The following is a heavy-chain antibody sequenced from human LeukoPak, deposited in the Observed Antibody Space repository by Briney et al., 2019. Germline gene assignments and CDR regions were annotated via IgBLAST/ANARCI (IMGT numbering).Heavy chain of an antibody. J-gene: IGHJ4*02. CDR3: ARDFKDFYFDY. CDR1: GLTVSGNY. V-gene: IGHV3-66*02. Sequence: GGSLRLSCAASGLTVSGNYMSWVRQAPGKGLEWVSAIYTGGNKYYADSVKGRFTISRDNFKNTLYLQMNSLRADDTAVYYCARDFKDFYFDYWGQGTLVTVSS. D-gene: IGHD3-3*01. CDR2: IYTGGNK.